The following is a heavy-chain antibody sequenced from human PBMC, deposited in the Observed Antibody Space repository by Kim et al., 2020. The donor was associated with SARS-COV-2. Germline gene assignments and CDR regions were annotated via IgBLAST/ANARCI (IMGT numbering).Heavy chain of an antibody. V-gene: IGHV7-4-1*02. CDR3: ARRLGYDFWSGYRGYIPNWFDP. CDR1: GYTFTSYA. D-gene: IGHD3-3*01. CDR2: INTNTGNP. Sequence: ASVKVSCKASGYTFTSYAMNWVRQAPGQGLEWMGWINTNTGNPTYAQGFTGRFVFSLDTSVSTAYLQISSLKAEDTAVYYCARRLGYDFWSGYRGYIPNWFDPWGQGTLVTVSS. J-gene: IGHJ5*02.